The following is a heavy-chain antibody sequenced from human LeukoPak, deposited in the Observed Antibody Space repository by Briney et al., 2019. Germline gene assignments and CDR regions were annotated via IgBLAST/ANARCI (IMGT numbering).Heavy chain of an antibody. Sequence: GRSLRLSCAASGFTFSSYGMHWVRQAPGKGLEWVAVISYDGSRKYYADSVKGRFTVSRDNSKNTLYLQMNRLRAEDTAVYYCAKGGGDGYYDSSGYSFDYWGQGTLVTVSS. CDR1: GFTFSSYG. CDR2: ISYDGSRK. CDR3: AKGGGDGYYDSSGYSFDY. J-gene: IGHJ4*02. V-gene: IGHV3-30*18. D-gene: IGHD3-22*01.